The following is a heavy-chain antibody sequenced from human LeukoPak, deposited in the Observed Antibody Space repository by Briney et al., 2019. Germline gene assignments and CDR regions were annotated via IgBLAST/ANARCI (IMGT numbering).Heavy chain of an antibody. CDR1: GYTLTELS. CDR3: ATDLYYYDSSGYPEATAPVS. J-gene: IGHJ4*02. V-gene: IGHV1-24*01. D-gene: IGHD3-22*01. Sequence: ASVKVSCKVSGYTLTELSMHWVRQAPGKGLEWMGGFDPEDGETIYAQKFQGRVTMTEDTSTDTAYMELSSLRSEDTAVYYCATDLYYYDSSGYPEATAPVSWGQGTLGTVSS. CDR2: FDPEDGET.